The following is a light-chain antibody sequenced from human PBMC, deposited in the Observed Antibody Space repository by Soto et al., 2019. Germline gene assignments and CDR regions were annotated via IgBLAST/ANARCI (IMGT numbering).Light chain of an antibody. CDR1: QNISSY. Sequence: TQSPSTLSGSVGDRVTITCRASQNISSYLIWYQQKPGQAPRLLIYDASNRATGIPARFSGSGSGTDFTLTISSLEPEDFAVYYCQQRSNWPITFGQGTRLEIK. V-gene: IGKV3-11*01. CDR3: QQRSNWPIT. CDR2: DAS. J-gene: IGKJ5*01.